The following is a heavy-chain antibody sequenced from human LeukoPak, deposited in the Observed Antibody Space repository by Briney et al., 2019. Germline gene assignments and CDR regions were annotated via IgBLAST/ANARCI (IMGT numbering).Heavy chain of an antibody. Sequence: PGGSLRLSCAASGFTFDDYGMSWVRQAPGKGLEWVSGINWNGGSTGYADSVKGRFTISRDNAKNSLYLQMNSLRTEYTALYNCAKGPVFSFGDDAFDIWGQGTMVTVSS. V-gene: IGHV3-20*01. CDR1: GFTFDDYG. CDR3: AKGPVFSFGDDAFDI. CDR2: INWNGGST. D-gene: IGHD3-3*01. J-gene: IGHJ3*02.